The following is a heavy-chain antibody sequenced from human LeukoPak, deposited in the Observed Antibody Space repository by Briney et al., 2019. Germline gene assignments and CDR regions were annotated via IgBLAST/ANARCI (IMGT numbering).Heavy chain of an antibody. CDR3: AKGLLWFGELGPYNWFDP. J-gene: IGHJ5*02. Sequence: GGSLRLSCAASGFTFNTYSMNWVRQAPGKGLEWVSAISGSGGSTYYADSVKGRFTISRDNSKNTLYLQMNSLRAEDTAVYYCAKGLLWFGELGPYNWFDPWGQGTLVTVSS. V-gene: IGHV3-23*01. CDR2: ISGSGGST. D-gene: IGHD3-10*01. CDR1: GFTFNTYS.